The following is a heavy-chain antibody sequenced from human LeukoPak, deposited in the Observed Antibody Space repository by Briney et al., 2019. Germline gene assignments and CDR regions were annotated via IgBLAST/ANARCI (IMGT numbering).Heavy chain of an antibody. J-gene: IGHJ5*02. V-gene: IGHV4-34*01. CDR2: INHSGST. D-gene: IGHD3-10*01. CDR1: GGSFSGYY. Sequence: PSETLSLTCAVYGGSFSGYYWSWIRQPPWKGLEWIGEINHSGSTNYNPSLKSRVTISVDTSKNQFSLKLSSVTAADTAVYYCARGARMRVRKNWFDPWGQGTLVTVSS. CDR3: ARGARMRVRKNWFDP.